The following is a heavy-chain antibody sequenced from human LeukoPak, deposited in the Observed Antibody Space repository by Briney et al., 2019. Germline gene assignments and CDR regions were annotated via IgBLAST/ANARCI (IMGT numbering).Heavy chain of an antibody. D-gene: IGHD2-2*01. CDR1: GFTFSSYG. Sequence: GGSLRLSCAASGFTFSSYGMHWVRQAPGKGLEWVAFIRYDGSNKYYADSVKGRFTISRDNSKNTLYLQMNSLRAEDTAVYYCATVYCSSTSCYGDLVYWGQGTLVTVSS. J-gene: IGHJ4*02. V-gene: IGHV3-30*02. CDR3: ATVYCSSTSCYGDLVY. CDR2: IRYDGSNK.